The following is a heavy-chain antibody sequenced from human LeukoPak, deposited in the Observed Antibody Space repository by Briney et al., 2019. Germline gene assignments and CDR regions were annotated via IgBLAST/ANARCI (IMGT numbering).Heavy chain of an antibody. CDR1: GGSISSYY. CDR2: IYYSGST. Sequence: PSETLSLTCTVSGGSISSYYWSWIRQPPGKGLEWIGYIYYSGSTNYNPSLKSRVTMSLDTSKNQFSLRLSSVTAADTAVYYCLALQAGGNFGVDFWGQGTTVTVSS. J-gene: IGHJ6*02. CDR3: LALQAGGNFGVDF. V-gene: IGHV4-59*12. D-gene: IGHD1-26*01.